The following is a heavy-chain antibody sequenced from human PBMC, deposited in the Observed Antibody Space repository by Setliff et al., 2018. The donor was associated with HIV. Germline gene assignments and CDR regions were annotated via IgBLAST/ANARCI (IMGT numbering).Heavy chain of an antibody. CDR1: GGSISSGSYY. CDR2: IYTSGST. D-gene: IGHD3-10*01. J-gene: IGHJ3*02. V-gene: IGHV4-61*09. Sequence: PSETLSLTCTVSGGSISSGSYYWSWIRQPAGKGLEWIGHIYTSGSTNYNPSLKSRVTISVDTSKNQFSLKLSSVTAADTAVYYCASDTRILNYYGSGSYYTGGAFDIWGQGTMVTVSS. CDR3: ASDTRILNYYGSGSYYTGGAFDI.